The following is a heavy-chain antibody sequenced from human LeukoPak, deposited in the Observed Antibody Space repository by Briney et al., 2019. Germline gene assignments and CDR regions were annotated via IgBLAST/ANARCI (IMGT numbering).Heavy chain of an antibody. CDR3: AKGPKVTTLYFDY. Sequence: GGSLRLSCAASGFTFSSYAMSWVRQAPGKGLEWVSAISGGGGSTYYADSVKGRFTISRDNSKNTLYLQMNSLRAEDTAVYYCAKGPKVTTLYFDYWGQGTLVTVSS. CDR1: GFTFSSYA. V-gene: IGHV3-23*01. D-gene: IGHD4-17*01. CDR2: ISGGGGST. J-gene: IGHJ4*02.